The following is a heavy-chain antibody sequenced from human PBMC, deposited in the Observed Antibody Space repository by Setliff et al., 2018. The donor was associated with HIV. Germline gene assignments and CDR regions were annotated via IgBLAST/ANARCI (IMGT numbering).Heavy chain of an antibody. D-gene: IGHD3-9*01. J-gene: IGHJ6*03. CDR3: ARGLPVGFDHYFYYLDV. V-gene: IGHV4-59*11. CDR2: IYNSG. Sequence: SETLSLTCSVSGGSIGSHYWSWIRQPPGKGLEWIGYIYNSGNYNPSLKSRVIMAVDTSKNEFSLKLSSVTAADTAVYYCARGLPVGFDHYFYYLDVWGEGTTVTVSS. CDR1: GGSIGSHY.